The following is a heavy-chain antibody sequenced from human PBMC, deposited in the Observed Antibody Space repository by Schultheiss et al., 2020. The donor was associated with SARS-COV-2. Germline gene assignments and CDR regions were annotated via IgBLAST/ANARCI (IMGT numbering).Heavy chain of an antibody. CDR3: ARGAADYDFWSGYYIARYYYYMDV. V-gene: IGHV4-59*01. D-gene: IGHD3-3*01. Sequence: SETLSLTCTVSGGSISSYYWSWIRQPPGKGLEWIGYIYYSGSTNYNPSLKSRVTISVDTSKNQFSLKLSSVTAADTAVYYCARGAADYDFWSGYYIARYYYYMDVWGKGTTVTVSS. J-gene: IGHJ6*03. CDR2: IYYSGST. CDR1: GGSISSYY.